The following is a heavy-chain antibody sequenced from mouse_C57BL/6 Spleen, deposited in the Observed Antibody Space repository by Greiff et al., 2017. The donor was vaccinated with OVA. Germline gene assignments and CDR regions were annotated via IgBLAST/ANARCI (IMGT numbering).Heavy chain of an antibody. CDR2: INPNNGGT. Sequence: VQLQQSGPELVKPGASVKISCKASGYTFTDYYMNWVKQSHGKSLEWIGDINPNNGGTSYNQKFKGKATLTVDKSSSTASMELRSLTSEDSAVYYCARSHYGTTVVADYWGQGTTLTVSS. D-gene: IGHD1-1*01. V-gene: IGHV1-26*01. CDR3: ARSHYGTTVVADY. CDR1: GYTFTDYY. J-gene: IGHJ2*01.